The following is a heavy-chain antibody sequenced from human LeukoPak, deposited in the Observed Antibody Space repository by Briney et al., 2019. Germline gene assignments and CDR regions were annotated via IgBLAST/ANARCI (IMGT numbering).Heavy chain of an antibody. J-gene: IGHJ5*02. CDR3: ARGFPFDYGSFWFDP. V-gene: IGHV4-34*01. CDR2: INHSGST. CDR1: GGSFSGYY. Sequence: PSETLSLTCAVYGGSFSGYYWSWIRQPPGKGLEWIGEINHSGSTNYYPSLKSRVTISVDTSKNQFSLKLSSVTAADTAVYYCARGFPFDYGSFWFDPWGQGTLVTVSS. D-gene: IGHD4-17*01.